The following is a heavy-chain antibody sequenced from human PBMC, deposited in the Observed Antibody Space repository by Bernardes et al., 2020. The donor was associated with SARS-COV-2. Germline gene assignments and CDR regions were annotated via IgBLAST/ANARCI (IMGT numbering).Heavy chain of an antibody. CDR3: ARGRLDYGDSHP. V-gene: IGHV4-59*11. Sequence: SETLSLTCTVSGGSLTNHYWSWIRQPPGKGLEWIGYLYYSGNTNYNPSLKSRVTISLDTSKNQFSLKLSSVTAADTAVYYCARGRLDYGDSHPWGQGTLVTVSS. CDR1: GGSLTNHY. D-gene: IGHD4-17*01. J-gene: IGHJ5*02. CDR2: LYYSGNT.